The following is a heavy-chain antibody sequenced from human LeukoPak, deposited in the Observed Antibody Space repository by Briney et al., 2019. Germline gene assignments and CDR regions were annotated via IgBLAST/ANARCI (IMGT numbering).Heavy chain of an antibody. CDR2: ISTDGSSS. V-gene: IGHV3-64*04. Sequence: GGSLRLSCSASGFTFNNYPMHWVRQAPGKGLEYVSAISTDGSSSYNADSVKGRFTISRDNGKNTLYLQMNSLRAEDTAVYYCASYLTSIPSGMDVWGQGTTVIVSS. CDR3: ASYLTSIPSGMDV. D-gene: IGHD2/OR15-2a*01. J-gene: IGHJ6*02. CDR1: GFTFNNYP.